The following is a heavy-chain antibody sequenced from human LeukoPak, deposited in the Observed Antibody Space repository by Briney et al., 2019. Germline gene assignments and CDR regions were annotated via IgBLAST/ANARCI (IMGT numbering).Heavy chain of an antibody. D-gene: IGHD1-26*01. CDR3: ARESSAGATGDYSDY. Sequence: GGSLRLSCAASGFTFDDYYMTWVRQAPGKGLEWVSHISGSGITIYYADSVKGRFTISRDNAKRSLYLHMNSLRVEDTAFHFCARESSAGATGDYSDYWGQGALVTVSS. CDR1: GFTFDDYY. J-gene: IGHJ4*02. V-gene: IGHV3-11*01. CDR2: ISGSGITI.